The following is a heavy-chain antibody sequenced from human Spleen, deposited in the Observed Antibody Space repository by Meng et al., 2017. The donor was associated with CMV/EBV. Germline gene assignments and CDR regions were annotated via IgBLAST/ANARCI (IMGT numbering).Heavy chain of an antibody. Sequence: GGSLRLSCAASGFTFSDYYMSWIRQAPGKGLEWVAVISYDGSNKYYAAPVKGRFTISRDDSKNTLYLQMNSLKTEDTAVYYCTTMQGLWPPSYYWGQGTLVTVSS. CDR3: TTMQGLWPPSYY. CDR1: GFTFSDYY. CDR2: ISYDGSNK. J-gene: IGHJ4*02. D-gene: IGHD6-25*01. V-gene: IGHV3-30-3*01.